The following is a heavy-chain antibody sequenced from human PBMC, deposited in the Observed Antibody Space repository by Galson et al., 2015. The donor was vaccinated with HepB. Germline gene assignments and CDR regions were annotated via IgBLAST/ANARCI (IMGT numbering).Heavy chain of an antibody. CDR3: ARDDSGRSIPFDY. CDR1: GASTSSGAYS. V-gene: IGHV4-30-4*07. Sequence: TLSLTCVVSGASTSSGAYSWSWIRQPPGKGLEWMGYIYYTGSTDYNPSVRSRVAMTIDTSKNQFSLSLTSVTAADTAVYYCARDDSGRSIPFDYWGQGILVTVSS. J-gene: IGHJ4*02. D-gene: IGHD3-10*01. CDR2: IYYTGST.